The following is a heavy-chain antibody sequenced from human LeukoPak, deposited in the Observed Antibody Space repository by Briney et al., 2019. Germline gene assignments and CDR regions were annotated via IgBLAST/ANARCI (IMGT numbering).Heavy chain of an antibody. CDR2: IWYDGSNK. Sequence: PGGSLRLSCAASGFTFSSYGMHWVRQAPGKGLEWVAVIWYDGSNKYYADSVKGRFTTSRDNSKNTLYLQMNSLRAEDTAVYYCARDRGEMATFYYFDYWGQGTLVTVSS. J-gene: IGHJ4*02. CDR3: ARDRGEMATFYYFDY. D-gene: IGHD5-24*01. CDR1: GFTFSSYG. V-gene: IGHV3-33*01.